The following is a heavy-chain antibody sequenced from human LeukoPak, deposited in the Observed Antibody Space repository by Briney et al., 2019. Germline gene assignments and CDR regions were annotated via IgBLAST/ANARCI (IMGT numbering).Heavy chain of an antibody. Sequence: GGSLRLSCAESGFTFSSYGMHWVRQAPGKGLEWVSSISSSSYIYYADSVKGRFTISRDNAKNSLYLQMNSLRAEDTAVYYCARSSMGCSGGSCYSVYFDYWGQGTLVTVSS. CDR2: ISSSSYI. J-gene: IGHJ4*02. D-gene: IGHD2-15*01. CDR3: ARSSMGCSGGSCYSVYFDY. V-gene: IGHV3-21*01. CDR1: GFTFSSYG.